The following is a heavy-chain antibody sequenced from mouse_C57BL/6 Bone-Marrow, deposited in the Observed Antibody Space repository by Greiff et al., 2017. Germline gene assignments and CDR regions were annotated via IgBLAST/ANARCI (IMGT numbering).Heavy chain of an antibody. D-gene: IGHD1-1*01. Sequence: VQLQQSGAELARPGASVKLSCKASGYTFTSYGISWVKQRTGQGLEWIGEIYPRSGNTYYNEKFKGKATLTADKSSSTAYMELRSLTSEDSAVYFCAKRVLFITTVVATYYYAMDYWGQGTSVTVSS. J-gene: IGHJ4*01. CDR1: GYTFTSYG. V-gene: IGHV1-81*01. CDR3: AKRVLFITTVVATYYYAMDY. CDR2: IYPRSGNT.